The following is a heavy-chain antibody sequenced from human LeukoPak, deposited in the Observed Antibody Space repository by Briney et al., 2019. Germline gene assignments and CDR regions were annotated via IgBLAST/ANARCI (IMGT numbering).Heavy chain of an antibody. CDR1: GFTFSSYA. CDR2: ISSDGSGK. J-gene: IGHJ5*02. Sequence: GGSLRLSCAASGFTFSSYAMSWARQAPGKGLEWVAVISSDGSGKYYADSVKGRFTISRDNAKNSLYLQMNSLRAEDTAVYYCARDGDIVVVPAAIVNWFDPWGQGTLVTVSS. CDR3: ARDGDIVVVPAAIVNWFDP. V-gene: IGHV3-30-3*01. D-gene: IGHD2-2*02.